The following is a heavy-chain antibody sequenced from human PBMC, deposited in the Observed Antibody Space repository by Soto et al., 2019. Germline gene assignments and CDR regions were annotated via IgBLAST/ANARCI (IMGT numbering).Heavy chain of an antibody. V-gene: IGHV3-53*01. CDR1: GFIVSSNY. CDR2: IYRGGST. D-gene: IGHD6-19*01. J-gene: IGHJ4*02. CDR3: ASGVAVAQQFDY. Sequence: QPGGSLRLSCAASGFIVSSNYMSWVRQAPGKGLEWVSVIYRGGSTYYADSVKGRFTISRDISKNTLYLQMNSLRAEDTAVYYCASGVAVAQQFDYWGQGTLVTVSS.